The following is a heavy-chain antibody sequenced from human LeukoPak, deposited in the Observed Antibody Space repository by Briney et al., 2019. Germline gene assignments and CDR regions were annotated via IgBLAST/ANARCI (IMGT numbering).Heavy chain of an antibody. CDR2: ISGSGGST. CDR3: ALISGSLSYYGLDV. Sequence: GGSLRLSCAASGFSFSSYAMSWVRQAPGKGLEWVSSISGSGGSTYYADSVKGRFTIPRDNSKNTLHLHMNSLRAEDTAVYYCALISGSLSYYGLDVWGQGTTVTVSS. D-gene: IGHD1-26*01. J-gene: IGHJ6*02. V-gene: IGHV3-23*01. CDR1: GFSFSSYA.